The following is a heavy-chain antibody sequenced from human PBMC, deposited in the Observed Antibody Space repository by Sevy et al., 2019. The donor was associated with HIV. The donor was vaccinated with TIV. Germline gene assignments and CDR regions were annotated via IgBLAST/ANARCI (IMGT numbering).Heavy chain of an antibody. Sequence: GGSLRLSCAASGFTISSNYISWVRQAPGKGLEWISAIYSGGNTYYADSVKGRFTISRDNSKNTVYLQMNSLRAEDTAVYFCARQYFHHSSGYFSLWGQGTLVTVSS. CDR1: GFTISSNY. CDR3: ARQYFHHSSGYFSL. CDR2: IYSGGNT. D-gene: IGHD3-22*01. V-gene: IGHV3-53*01. J-gene: IGHJ4*02.